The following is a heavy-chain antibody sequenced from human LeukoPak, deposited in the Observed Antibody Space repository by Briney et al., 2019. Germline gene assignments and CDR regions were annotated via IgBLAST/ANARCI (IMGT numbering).Heavy chain of an antibody. D-gene: IGHD3-9*01. Sequence: ASVTVSCKASGYTFTSYGISWVRQAPGQGLEWMGWISAYNGNTNYAQKLQGRVTMTTDTSTSTAYMELRSLRSDDTAVYYCAREEGESDWLNYYYYGMDVWGKGTTVTVSS. CDR2: ISAYNGNT. V-gene: IGHV1-18*04. J-gene: IGHJ6*04. CDR1: GYTFTSYG. CDR3: AREEGESDWLNYYYYGMDV.